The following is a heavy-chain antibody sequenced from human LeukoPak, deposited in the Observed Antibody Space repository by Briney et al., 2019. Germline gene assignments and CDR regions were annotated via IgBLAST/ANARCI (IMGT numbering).Heavy chain of an antibody. CDR1: GFTFSSYG. D-gene: IGHD3-22*01. CDR2: IWYDGSNK. V-gene: IGHV3-33*01. Sequence: GGSLRLSCAASGFTFSSYGMHWVRQAPGKGLEWVAVIWYDGSNKYYADSVKGRFTISRDNSKNTLYLQMNSLRAEDTAVYYCARDRSIYDSSWDFQHWGQGTLVTVSS. CDR3: ARDRSIYDSSWDFQH. J-gene: IGHJ1*01.